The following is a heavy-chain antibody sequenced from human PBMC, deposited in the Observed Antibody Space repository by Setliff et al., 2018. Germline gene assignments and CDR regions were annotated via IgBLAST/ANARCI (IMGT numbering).Heavy chain of an antibody. CDR3: VREGVDSTGYSRLLYH. Sequence: RASVKVSCKASGYTFSSYAMNWVRQAPGQGLEWMGGTIPMFGTTEYAQKFQGRLTIITDESTNTAFMQLSSLRSDDTAVYYCVREGVDSTGYSRLLYHWGQGTLVTVSS. J-gene: IGHJ4*02. CDR1: GYTFSSYA. CDR2: TIPMFGTT. V-gene: IGHV1-69*05. D-gene: IGHD3-22*01.